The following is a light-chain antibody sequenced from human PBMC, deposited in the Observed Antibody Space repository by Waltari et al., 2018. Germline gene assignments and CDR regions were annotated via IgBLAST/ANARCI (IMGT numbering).Light chain of an antibody. J-gene: IGKJ1*01. V-gene: IGKV1-5*03. Sequence: KMTQSPDTLSASVGERVTITCRASENIDSRLAWYQQKPGKAPQLLIYGASNLENGVPLRFMGSGSGTEFTLTISSLQPDDYATYHCQQYMNYFKTFGQGTKVEI. CDR3: QQYMNYFKT. CDR1: ENIDSR. CDR2: GAS.